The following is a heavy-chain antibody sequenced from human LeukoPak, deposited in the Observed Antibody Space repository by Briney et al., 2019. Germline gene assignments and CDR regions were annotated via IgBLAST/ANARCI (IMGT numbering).Heavy chain of an antibody. J-gene: IGHJ3*02. D-gene: IGHD3-16*01. V-gene: IGHV3-30*03. CDR2: ISYDGSNK. CDR3: AATVLSVSRGRVGAFDI. CDR1: GFTFSYG. Sequence: GGSLRLSCAASGFTFSYGMHWVRQAPGKGLEWVAVISYDGSNKYYADSVKGRFTISRDNSKNTLYLQMNSLRAEDTAVYYCAATVLSVSRGRVGAFDIWGQGTMVTVSS.